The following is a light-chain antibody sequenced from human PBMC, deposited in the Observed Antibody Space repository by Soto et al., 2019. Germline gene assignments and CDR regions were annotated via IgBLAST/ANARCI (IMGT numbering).Light chain of an antibody. J-gene: IGLJ2*01. CDR2: QDT. CDR3: QAWDTSTAV. V-gene: IGLV3-1*01. CDR1: KLGDKY. Sequence: SYELTQPPSVSVSPGQTASITCSGDKLGDKYASWYQQKPGQSPLLVIYQDTKRPSGIPERFSGSNSGNTATLTISGTQAMDEADYYCQAWDTSTAVFGGGTKLTVL.